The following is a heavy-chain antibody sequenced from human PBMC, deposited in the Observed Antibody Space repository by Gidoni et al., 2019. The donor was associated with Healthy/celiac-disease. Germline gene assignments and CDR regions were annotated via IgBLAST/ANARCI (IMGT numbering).Heavy chain of an antibody. D-gene: IGHD3-10*01. CDR3: ARDGNPRGGVDP. J-gene: IGHJ5*02. Sequence: QVQLQESAPGLVKPSGTLSLTCPVSGRSISRSHWWSWVRQPPGKGLEWIGEIYHSGSTNYNPSLKSRVTISVDKSKNQFSLKLSSVTAADTAVYYCARDGNPRGGVDPWGQGTLVTVSS. CDR2: IYHSGST. V-gene: IGHV4-4*02. CDR1: GRSISRSHW.